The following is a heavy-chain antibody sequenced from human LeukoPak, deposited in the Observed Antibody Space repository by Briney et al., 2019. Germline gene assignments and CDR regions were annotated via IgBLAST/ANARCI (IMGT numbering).Heavy chain of an antibody. Sequence: GGSLRLSCAASGFTLSPYNMKWVSQAPRKGLEWVSSISTSSSYIYYADSVKGRFTISRDNARNSLYLQMNSLRAEDTAVYYCARDRDWNSGFDYWGQGTLVTVSS. V-gene: IGHV3-21*01. CDR1: GFTLSPYN. CDR3: ARDRDWNSGFDY. J-gene: IGHJ4*02. CDR2: ISTSSSYI. D-gene: IGHD1-7*01.